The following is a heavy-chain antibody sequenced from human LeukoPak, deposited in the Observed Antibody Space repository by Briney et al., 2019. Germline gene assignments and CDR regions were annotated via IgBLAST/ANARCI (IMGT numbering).Heavy chain of an antibody. D-gene: IGHD2-15*01. V-gene: IGHV3-30*03. Sequence: GGSLRLSCAASGFTFSSYGMHWVRQAPGKGLEWVAVISYDGSNKYYADSVKGRFTISRDNSKNTLYLQMNSLRAEDTAVYYCAREYWGVVVAHHYYMDVWGKGTTVTVSS. CDR3: AREYWGVVVAHHYYMDV. J-gene: IGHJ6*03. CDR2: ISYDGSNK. CDR1: GFTFSSYG.